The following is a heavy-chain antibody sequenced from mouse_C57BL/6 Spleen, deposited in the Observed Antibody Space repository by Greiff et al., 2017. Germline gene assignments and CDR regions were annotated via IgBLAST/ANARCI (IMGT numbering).Heavy chain of an antibody. V-gene: IGHV7-3*01. CDR3: ARLSHYYGSSRWAMDY. Sequence: EVQRVESGGGLVQPGGSLSLSCAASGFTFTDYYMSWVRQPPGKALEWLGFIRNKANGYTTEYSASVKGRFTISRDNSQSILYLQMNALRAEDSATYYCARLSHYYGSSRWAMDYWGQGTSVTVSS. D-gene: IGHD1-1*01. J-gene: IGHJ4*01. CDR1: GFTFTDYY. CDR2: IRNKANGYTT.